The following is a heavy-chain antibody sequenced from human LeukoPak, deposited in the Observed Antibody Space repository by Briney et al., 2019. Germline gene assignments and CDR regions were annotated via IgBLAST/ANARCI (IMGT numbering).Heavy chain of an antibody. D-gene: IGHD3-22*01. V-gene: IGHV4-34*01. J-gene: IGHJ4*02. CDR1: GGSFSGHY. CDR2: INHSGST. CDR3: ARYYYDSSGYYYLDY. Sequence: PSETLSLTCAVYGGSFSGHYWSWIRQPPGKGLEWIGEINHSGSTNYNPSLKSRVTISVDTSKNQFSLKLSSVTAADTAVYYCARYYYDSSGYYYLDYWGQGTLVTVSS.